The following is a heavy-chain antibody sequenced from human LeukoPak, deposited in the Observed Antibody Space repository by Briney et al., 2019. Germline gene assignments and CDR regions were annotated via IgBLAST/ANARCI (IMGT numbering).Heavy chain of an antibody. CDR3: AKRGVVIRVVLVGFHKEAYYFES. J-gene: IGHJ4*02. Sequence: PGGSLRLSCAVSGITLSNYGMRWVRQAPGKGLEWVAGISDSGGSTKYADSVKGRFTISRDNPKNTLFLQMNSLRAEDTAVYFCAKRGVVIRVVLVGFHKEAYYFESWGQGALVTVSS. CDR1: GITLSNYG. CDR2: ISDSGGST. V-gene: IGHV3-23*01. D-gene: IGHD3/OR15-3a*01.